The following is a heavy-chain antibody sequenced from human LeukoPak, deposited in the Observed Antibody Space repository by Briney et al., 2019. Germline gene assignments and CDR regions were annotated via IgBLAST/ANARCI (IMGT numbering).Heavy chain of an antibody. V-gene: IGHV3-21*01. CDR2: ISSSSSYI. J-gene: IGHJ4*02. D-gene: IGHD6-13*01. Sequence: GGSLRLSCVATGFTFRSYSLNWVRQAPGKGLEWVSSISSSSSYIYYADSMKGRFTISRDNAKNSLYLQMNSLRAEDTAVYYCARVIAAADYYFDYWGQGTLVTVSS. CDR3: ARVIAAADYYFDY. CDR1: GFTFRSYS.